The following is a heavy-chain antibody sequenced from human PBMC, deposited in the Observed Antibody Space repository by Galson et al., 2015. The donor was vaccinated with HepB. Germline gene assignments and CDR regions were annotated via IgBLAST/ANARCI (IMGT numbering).Heavy chain of an antibody. V-gene: IGHV3-49*04. CDR2: IRSKAYGGTT. J-gene: IGHJ4*02. Sequence: SLRLSCAASGFTFGDYAMSWVRQAPGKGLEWVGFIRSKAYGGTTEYAASVKGRFTISRDDSKSIAYLQMNSLKTEDTAVYYCTRATQISDYWGQGTLVTVSS. CDR1: GFTFGDYA. CDR3: TRATQISDY.